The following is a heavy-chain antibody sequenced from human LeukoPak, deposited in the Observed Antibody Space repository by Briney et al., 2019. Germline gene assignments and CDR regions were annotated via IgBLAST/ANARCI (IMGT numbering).Heavy chain of an antibody. J-gene: IGHJ4*02. CDR1: GYSISSGYY. CDR3: ARKDYYDSSGYVDY. Sequence: SETLSLTCAVSGYSISSGYYWGWIRQPPGKGLEWIGSIYHSGSTYYNPSLKSRVTISVDTSKNQSSLKLSSVTAADTAVYYCARKDYYDSSGYVDYWGQGTLVTVSS. CDR2: IYHSGST. D-gene: IGHD3-22*01. V-gene: IGHV4-38-2*01.